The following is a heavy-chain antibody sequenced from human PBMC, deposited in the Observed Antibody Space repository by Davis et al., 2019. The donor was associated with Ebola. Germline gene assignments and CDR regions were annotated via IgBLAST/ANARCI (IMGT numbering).Heavy chain of an antibody. V-gene: IGHV1-24*01. D-gene: IGHD6-6*01. J-gene: IGHJ6*02. Sequence: ASVKVSCKVSGYTLTELSMHWVRQAPGKGLEWMGGFDPEDGETIYAQKFQGRVTMTEDTSTDTAYMELSSLKPDDTAVYYCARDLKQPRPSYYDGMDVWGQGTTVTVSS. CDR3: ARDLKQPRPSYYDGMDV. CDR1: GYTLTELS. CDR2: FDPEDGET.